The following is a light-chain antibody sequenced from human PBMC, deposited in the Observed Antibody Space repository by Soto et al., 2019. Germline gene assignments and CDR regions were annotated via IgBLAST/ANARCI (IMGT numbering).Light chain of an antibody. CDR1: SSDVGGYNY. J-gene: IGLJ1*01. Sequence: QSVLTQPPSASGSPGQSVTISCTGTSSDVGGYNYVSWYQQHPGKAHKLMIYEVSKRPSGVPDRFSGSKSGNTASLTVYGLQAEDEADYYCSSYAGSNNFVFGTGTTVTVL. V-gene: IGLV2-8*01. CDR3: SSYAGSNNFV. CDR2: EVS.